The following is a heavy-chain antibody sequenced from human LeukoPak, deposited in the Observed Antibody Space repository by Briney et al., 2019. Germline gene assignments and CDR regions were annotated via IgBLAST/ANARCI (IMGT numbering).Heavy chain of an antibody. Sequence: GGSLRLSCVASGFTFSSYSMNWVRQAPGKGLEWVSHITASGTAMFYADSVKGRFTISRDNAKNSLYLQMNSLRAEDTAVYYCARGLPATLLDYWGQGTQVTVSS. CDR3: ARGLPATLLDY. J-gene: IGHJ4*02. V-gene: IGHV3-48*01. CDR1: GFTFSSYS. CDR2: ITASGTAM. D-gene: IGHD2-2*01.